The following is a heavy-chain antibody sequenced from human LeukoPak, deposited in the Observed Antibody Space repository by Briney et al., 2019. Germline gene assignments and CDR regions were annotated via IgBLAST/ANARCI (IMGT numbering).Heavy chain of an antibody. J-gene: IGHJ4*02. CDR2: IVVGSGNT. D-gene: IGHD6-6*01. CDR1: GFTFTSSA. CDR3: AASPVAARIYDY. V-gene: IGHV1-58*02. Sequence: SVTVSCKASGFTFTSSAMQWVRQARGHRLEWIGWIVVGSGNTNYAQKFQERVTITRDMSTSTAYMELSSLRSEDTAVYYCAASPVAARIYDYWGEGPLVTVSS.